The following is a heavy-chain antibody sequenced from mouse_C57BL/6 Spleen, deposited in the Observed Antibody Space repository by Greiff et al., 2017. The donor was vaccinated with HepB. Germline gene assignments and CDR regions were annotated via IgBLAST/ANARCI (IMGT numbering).Heavy chain of an antibody. CDR3: ARLDYYGSSYGGNYFDY. J-gene: IGHJ2*01. CDR2: IYPRSGNT. Sequence: VKLVESGAELARPGASVKLSCKASGYTFTSYGISWVKQRTGQGLEWIGEIYPRSGNTYYNEKFKGKATLTADKSSSTAYMELRSLTSEDSAVYFCARLDYYGSSYGGNYFDYWGQGTTLTVSS. D-gene: IGHD1-1*01. V-gene: IGHV1-81*01. CDR1: GYTFTSYG.